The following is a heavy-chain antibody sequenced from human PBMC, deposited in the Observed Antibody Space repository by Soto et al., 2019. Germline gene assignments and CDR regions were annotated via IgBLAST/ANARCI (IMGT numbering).Heavy chain of an antibody. J-gene: IGHJ4*02. D-gene: IGHD3-10*01. V-gene: IGHV4-4*07. CDR1: GGSISSYS. Sequence: QVQLQESGPRLVKPSGTLSLTCTVSGGSISSYSWGWIRQPAGKGLEWVGRIDSSGSTSYNPSLKSRVTMSVDTSKNQFSLKLSSVTAADTAFYCCARYYWSLRYFDYWGQGTLVTVSS. CDR2: IDSSGST. CDR3: ARYYWSLRYFDY.